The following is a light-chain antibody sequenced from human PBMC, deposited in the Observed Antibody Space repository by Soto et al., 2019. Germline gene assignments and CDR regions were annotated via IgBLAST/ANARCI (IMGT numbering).Light chain of an antibody. V-gene: IGKV1-5*01. CDR1: QSISDR. J-gene: IGKJ1*01. Sequence: DLQMTQSPSTLSASLGDRVTITCRASQSISDRLAWYQHKPGEAPKVLIFDASRLEAGVPSRFSGSGSGTEFSLTISSPQPDDLGTYYCQHYGYVWTFGQGTKVEI. CDR3: QHYGYVWT. CDR2: DAS.